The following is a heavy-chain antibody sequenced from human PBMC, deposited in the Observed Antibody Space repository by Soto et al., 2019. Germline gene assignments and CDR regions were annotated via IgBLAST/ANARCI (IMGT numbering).Heavy chain of an antibody. J-gene: IGHJ3*02. V-gene: IGHV4-59*01. Sequence: QVQLQESGPGLVKPSETLSLTCTVSGGSISSYYWSWIRQPPGKGLEWIGYIYYSGSTNYNPYLKSRVTISVATSKNQCALKLSSVTAADTAVYYCARLYGKNAFDIWGQGTMVTVSS. CDR3: ARLYGKNAFDI. CDR1: GGSISSYY. D-gene: IGHD3-10*01. CDR2: IYYSGST.